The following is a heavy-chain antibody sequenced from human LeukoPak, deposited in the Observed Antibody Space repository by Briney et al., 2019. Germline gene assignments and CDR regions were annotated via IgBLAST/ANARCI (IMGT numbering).Heavy chain of an antibody. CDR3: AIVVPAAINWFDP. D-gene: IGHD2-2*01. V-gene: IGHV4-39*07. CDR1: GGSISSSSYY. CDR2: IYYSGST. Sequence: SETLSLTCTVSGGSISSSSYYWGWIRQPPGKGLEWIGSIYYSGSTYYNPSLKSRVTISVDTSKNQFSLKLSSVTAADTAAYYCAIVVPAAINWFDPWGQGTLVTVSS. J-gene: IGHJ5*02.